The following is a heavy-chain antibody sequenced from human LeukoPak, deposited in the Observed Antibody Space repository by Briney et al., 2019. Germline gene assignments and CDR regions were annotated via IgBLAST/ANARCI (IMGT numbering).Heavy chain of an antibody. Sequence: SETLSLTCAVYGGSFSGHFWSWIRQPPGKGLEWIGEISQSGSINYKPSLKSRVTMSVDTSTNHFSLRLSSVTAADTAVYYCSSGGLGNRLGYWGQGTLVTVSS. D-gene: IGHD3/OR15-3a*01. CDR3: SSGGLGNRLGY. CDR2: ISQSGSI. V-gene: IGHV4-34*01. J-gene: IGHJ4*02. CDR1: GGSFSGHF.